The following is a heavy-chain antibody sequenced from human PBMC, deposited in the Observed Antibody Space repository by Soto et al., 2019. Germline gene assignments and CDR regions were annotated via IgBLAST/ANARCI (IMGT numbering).Heavy chain of an antibody. CDR2: IYYSGST. Sequence: QVQLQESGPGLVKPSQTLSLTCTVSGGSISSGDYYWSWISQHPGKGLEWIGYIYYSGSTYYNTSLKSRVTISVDTSKNQFSLKLSSLTAADPAVYYCAGLQSMRLSGLDPWGQGTLVTVSS. CDR1: GGSISSGDYY. D-gene: IGHD3-16*02. CDR3: AGLQSMRLSGLDP. J-gene: IGHJ5*02. V-gene: IGHV4-30-4*01.